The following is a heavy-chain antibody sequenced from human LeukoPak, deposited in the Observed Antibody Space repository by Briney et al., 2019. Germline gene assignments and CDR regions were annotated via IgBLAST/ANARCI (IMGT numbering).Heavy chain of an antibody. CDR3: PRLSMVRGVISDY. J-gene: IGHJ4*02. CDR2: INSDGSST. CDR1: GLTFSTYW. V-gene: IGHV3-74*01. D-gene: IGHD3-10*01. Sequence: PGGSLKSSLEAPGLTFSTYWMHWVRQAPGRGLVWVSRINSDGSSTSYADAVKGRFTISRDNAKNTLYLQMNSLRAEDTAVYYCPRLSMVRGVISDYWGQGTLVTVSS.